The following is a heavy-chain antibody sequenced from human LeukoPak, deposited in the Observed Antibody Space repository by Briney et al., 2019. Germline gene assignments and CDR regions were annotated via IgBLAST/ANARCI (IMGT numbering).Heavy chain of an antibody. CDR3: ARDRDPGYCSGGSCYGYYYGMDV. J-gene: IGHJ6*02. CDR2: IIPIFGTA. CDR1: GGTFSSYA. D-gene: IGHD2-15*01. Sequence: ASVKVSCKASGGTFSSYAISWVRQAPGQGLEWMGGIIPIFGTANYAQKFQGRVTITADESTSTAYMELSSLRSEDTAVYYCARDRDPGYCSGGSCYGYYYGMDVWGQGTTVTVSS. V-gene: IGHV1-69*13.